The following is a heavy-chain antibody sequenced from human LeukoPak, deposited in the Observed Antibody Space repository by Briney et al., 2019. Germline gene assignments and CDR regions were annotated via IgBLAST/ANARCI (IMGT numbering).Heavy chain of an antibody. CDR2: ISGSGGRT. J-gene: IGHJ4*02. CDR1: GFTFSSYA. V-gene: IGHV3-23*01. Sequence: GGSLRLSCAASGFTFSSYAMSWVRQAPGKGLEWVSAISGSGGRTYYADSVKGRFTISRDKSKNTLYLQMNSLRAEDTAVYCCAKAQWLVWSGVYYWGQGTLVTVSS. D-gene: IGHD6-19*01. CDR3: AKAQWLVWSGVYY.